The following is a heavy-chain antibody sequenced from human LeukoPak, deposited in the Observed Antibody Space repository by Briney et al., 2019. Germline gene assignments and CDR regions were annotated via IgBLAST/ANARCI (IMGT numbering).Heavy chain of an antibody. V-gene: IGHV4-61*01. CDR1: GGSVRSTSYY. CDR3: AGEGARDFFDS. Sequence: SGTLSLTCSVSGGSVRSTSYYWRWIRQPPGTGLEWIGHIYYSGSTNYNPSLKSRVTISVDTSNNQFSLNLRSVTAADTAVYYCAGEGARDFFDSWGQGALVAVSS. D-gene: IGHD3-10*01. J-gene: IGHJ4*02. CDR2: IYYSGST.